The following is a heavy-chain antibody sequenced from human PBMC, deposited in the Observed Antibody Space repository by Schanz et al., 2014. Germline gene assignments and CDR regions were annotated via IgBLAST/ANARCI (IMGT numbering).Heavy chain of an antibody. D-gene: IGHD4-17*01. CDR2: ISGGGGTT. CDR3: ARKMKLGVYGGKGHDSLDI. V-gene: IGHV3-23*04. Sequence: VQLVDSGGGLVKPGGSLRLSCAASGFNFSDYAMCWVRQAPGKGLEWVSAISGGGGTTYYTDSVKGRFTISRDNSKSTLYLQMNSLRAEDTAVYYCARKMKLGVYGGKGHDSLDIWGQGTMVTVSS. CDR1: GFNFSDYA. J-gene: IGHJ3*02.